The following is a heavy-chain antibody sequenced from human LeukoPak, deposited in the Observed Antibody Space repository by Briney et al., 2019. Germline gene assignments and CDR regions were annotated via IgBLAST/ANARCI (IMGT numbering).Heavy chain of an antibody. CDR2: INHSGST. D-gene: IGHD3-10*01. CDR3: ASLWSRDY. V-gene: IGHV4-34*01. J-gene: IGHJ4*02. Sequence: SETLSLTCAVYGGSFSGYYWSWIRQPPERGLEWIGEINHSGSTHYNPSLKSRVIISVDTSKNQFSLKLSSVTAADTAVYYCASLWSRDYWGQGTLVTVSS. CDR1: GGSFSGYY.